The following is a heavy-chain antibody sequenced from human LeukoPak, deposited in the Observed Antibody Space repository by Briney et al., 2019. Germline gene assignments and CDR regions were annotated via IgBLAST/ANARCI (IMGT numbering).Heavy chain of an antibody. D-gene: IGHD2-15*01. CDR3: ARLRCSGDSCGIDY. CDR1: GGSISSYY. Sequence: SETLSLTCTVSGGSISSYYWSWIRQPPGKGLEWIGYIYYSGSTNYNPSLKSRVTISVDTSKNQFSLKLSSVTAADTAVYYCARLRCSGDSCGIDYWGQGTLVTVSS. V-gene: IGHV4-59*08. J-gene: IGHJ4*02. CDR2: IYYSGST.